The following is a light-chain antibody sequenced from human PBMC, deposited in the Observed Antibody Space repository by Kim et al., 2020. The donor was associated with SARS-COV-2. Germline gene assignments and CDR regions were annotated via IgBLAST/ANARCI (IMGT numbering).Light chain of an antibody. Sequence: YPGERAPLSCRASQTVSRSYVAWYQQRPGQAPRLLIFGSSSRATGVPDRFSGSGSGTDFTLTISRLEPEDFAVYYCQQYGTSPRAFGQGTKVDIK. CDR3: QQYGTSPRA. J-gene: IGKJ1*01. CDR2: GSS. CDR1: QTVSRSY. V-gene: IGKV3-20*01.